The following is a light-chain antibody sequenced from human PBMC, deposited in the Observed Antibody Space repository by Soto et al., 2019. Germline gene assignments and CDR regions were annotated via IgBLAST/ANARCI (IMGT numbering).Light chain of an antibody. CDR3: CSYTNSAYV. J-gene: IGLJ1*01. V-gene: IGLV2-11*01. CDR1: SSDVGAYNY. CDR2: DVS. Sequence: QSALTQPRSVSGSPVQSVIISCTGTSSDVGAYNYVSWYQQHPAKAPNLMIYDVSKRPSGVPDRFSGSKSGNTASLTISGLQAEDEGDYYCCSYTNSAYVFGTGTKVTVL.